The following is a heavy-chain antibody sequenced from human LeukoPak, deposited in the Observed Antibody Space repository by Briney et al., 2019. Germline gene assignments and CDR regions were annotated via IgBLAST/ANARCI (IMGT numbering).Heavy chain of an antibody. Sequence: GGSLRLSCAASGFTFSSYGMHWVRQAPGKGLEWVAVIWYDGSNKYYADSVKGRFTISRDNSKNTLYLQMNSLRAEDTAVYYCAREPPTDTYFDYWGQGTLVTVSS. CDR3: AREPPTDTYFDY. V-gene: IGHV3-33*01. CDR2: IWYDGSNK. J-gene: IGHJ4*02. CDR1: GFTFSSYG. D-gene: IGHD5-18*01.